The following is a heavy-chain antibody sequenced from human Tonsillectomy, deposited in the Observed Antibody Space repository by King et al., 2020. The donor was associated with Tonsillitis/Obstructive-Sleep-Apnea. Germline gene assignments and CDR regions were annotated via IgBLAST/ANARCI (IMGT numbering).Heavy chain of an antibody. CDR2: INIDGSDT. Sequence: VQLVESGGGLVQPGGSLRLSCAVSGFTFSNYWMHWVRQAPGMGLVWVSNINIDGSDTTYADSVKGRFTISRDNAKNTLYLQMNSLRAEDTAVYCCARGTLIPAGIEFWGQGTLVNVSS. V-gene: IGHV3-74*01. J-gene: IGHJ4*02. CDR3: ARGTLIPAGIEF. CDR1: GFTFSNYW. D-gene: IGHD2-2*01.